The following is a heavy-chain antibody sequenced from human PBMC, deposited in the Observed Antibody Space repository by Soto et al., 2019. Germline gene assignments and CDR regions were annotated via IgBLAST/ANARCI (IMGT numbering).Heavy chain of an antibody. D-gene: IGHD3-10*01. Sequence: QVQLVQSGAEVKKPGASVKVSCKASGYTFTSYDINWVRQATGQGLEWMGWMNPNSGNTGYAQKFQGRVTMTRNTSISTAYMELSSLGSEDTAVYYCARGLRRGVSYYYYGMDVWGQVTTVTVSS. CDR3: ARGLRRGVSYYYYGMDV. J-gene: IGHJ6*02. CDR2: MNPNSGNT. V-gene: IGHV1-8*01. CDR1: GYTFTSYD.